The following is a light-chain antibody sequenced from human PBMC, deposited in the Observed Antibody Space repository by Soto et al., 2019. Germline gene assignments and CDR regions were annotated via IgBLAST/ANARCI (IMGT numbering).Light chain of an antibody. Sequence: EIVMTQSPATLSVSPGERATLSCRASQSVNVNLAWYQQKPGRSPRLLIHSASVRAAGVPARFSGSGSGTEFTLTISSLQSEDYAVYYCQQYNYWPPYTFGQGTKLDIK. V-gene: IGKV3-15*01. J-gene: IGKJ2*01. CDR2: SAS. CDR3: QQYNYWPPYT. CDR1: QSVNVN.